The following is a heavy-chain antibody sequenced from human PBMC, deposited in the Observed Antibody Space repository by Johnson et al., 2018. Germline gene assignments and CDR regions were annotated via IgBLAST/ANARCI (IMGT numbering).Heavy chain of an antibody. V-gene: IGHV3-74*01. Sequence: VQLQESGGGLVQPGGSLRLSCAASGFTFSSSWMHWVRQAPGKGLVWVSLINSDGSSTSYADSVKGRFTISRDNAKNTLYLQMNSLRAEDTAVYYCAREDQFLSMDVWGQGTTVTVSS. CDR2: INSDGSST. CDR1: GFTFSSSW. D-gene: IGHD2/OR15-2a*01. J-gene: IGHJ6*02. CDR3: AREDQFLSMDV.